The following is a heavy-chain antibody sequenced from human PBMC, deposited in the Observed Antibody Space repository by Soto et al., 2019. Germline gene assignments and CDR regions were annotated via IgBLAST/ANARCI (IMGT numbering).Heavy chain of an antibody. CDR2: ISYDGSNK. V-gene: IGHV3-30*18. J-gene: IGHJ4*02. D-gene: IGHD3-22*01. CDR1: GFTFSSYG. CDR3: AKADSSGYQQDY. Sequence: PGGSLRLSCAASGFTFSSYGMHWVRQAPGKGLEWVAVISYDGSNKYYADSVKGRFTISRDNSKNTLYLQMNSLRAEDTAVYYCAKADSSGYQQDYWGQGTLVTAPQ.